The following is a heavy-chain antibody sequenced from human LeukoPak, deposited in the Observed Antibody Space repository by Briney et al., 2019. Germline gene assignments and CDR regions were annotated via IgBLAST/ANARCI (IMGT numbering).Heavy chain of an antibody. Sequence: SETLSLTCTVSGGSISSSSYNWAWIRQPPGKGLEWIGNVDYSGSTYYNPSLKSRVTISVDTSKNQFSVMVTSVTAADTAVYYCARPPGIAAAWFDPWGQGTLVTVSS. CDR3: ARPPGIAAAWFDP. V-gene: IGHV4-39*01. D-gene: IGHD6-13*01. J-gene: IGHJ5*02. CDR1: GGSISSSSYN. CDR2: VDYSGST.